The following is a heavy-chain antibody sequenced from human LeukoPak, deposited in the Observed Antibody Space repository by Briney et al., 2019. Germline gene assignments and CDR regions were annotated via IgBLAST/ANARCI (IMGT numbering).Heavy chain of an antibody. J-gene: IGHJ6*02. CDR3: TTGWNIAMDV. Sequence: GGSLRLSCAGSGFTFSNAWMSWVRQAPGKGLEWVGRIKTNSDGGTTDYAAPVKGRFTISRDDSKNMLYLQMNSLKTEDTAVYYCTTGWNIAMDVWGQGTTVTVSS. CDR2: IKTNSDGGTT. D-gene: IGHD1/OR15-1a*01. CDR1: GFTFSNAW. V-gene: IGHV3-15*01.